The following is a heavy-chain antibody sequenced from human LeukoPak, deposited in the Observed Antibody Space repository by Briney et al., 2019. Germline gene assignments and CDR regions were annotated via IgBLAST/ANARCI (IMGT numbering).Heavy chain of an antibody. CDR2: ISGSGGST. Sequence: GGSLRLSCAASGFTFSSYAMSWVRQAPGKGLEWVSAISGSGGSTYYADSVKGRFTISKDNSKSTLFLQMNSLRAEDTAVYYCAKSSYYDSSGYYREYYFDYWGQGTLVTVSS. V-gene: IGHV3-23*01. J-gene: IGHJ4*02. D-gene: IGHD3-22*01. CDR1: GFTFSSYA. CDR3: AKSSYYDSSGYYREYYFDY.